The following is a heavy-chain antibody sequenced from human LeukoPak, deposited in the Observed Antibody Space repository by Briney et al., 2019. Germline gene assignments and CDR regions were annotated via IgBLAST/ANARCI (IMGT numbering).Heavy chain of an antibody. J-gene: IGHJ4*02. V-gene: IGHV1-46*01. D-gene: IGHD6-13*01. Sequence: ASVTVSCKASGYTFTGYYMHWVRQAPGQGLEWMGIINPSGGSTSYAQKFQGRVTMTRDMSTSTVYMELSSLRSEDTAVYYCAREGGGIAAALGFDYWGQGTLVTVSS. CDR3: AREGGGIAAALGFDY. CDR1: GYTFTGYY. CDR2: INPSGGST.